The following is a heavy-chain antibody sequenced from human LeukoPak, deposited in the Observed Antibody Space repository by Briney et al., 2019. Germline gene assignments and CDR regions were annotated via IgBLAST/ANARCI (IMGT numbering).Heavy chain of an antibody. CDR1: GGSFSGYY. CDR2: INHSGST. V-gene: IGHV4-34*01. Sequence: SETLSLTCAVYGGSFSGYYWSWIRQPPGMGLEWIGEINHSGSTNYNPSLKSRVTISVDTSKNQFSLKLSSVTAADTAVYYCARGYYYDSSGYYFDYWGQGTLVTVSS. CDR3: ARGYYYDSSGYYFDY. D-gene: IGHD3-22*01. J-gene: IGHJ4*02.